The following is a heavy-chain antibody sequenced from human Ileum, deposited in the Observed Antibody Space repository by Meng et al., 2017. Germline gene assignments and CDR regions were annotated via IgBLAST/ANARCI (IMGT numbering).Heavy chain of an antibody. Sequence: GESLKISCAGSGFSVSDSMTWIRQAPGKGLEWVAYISSSGGNIRYTDSVKGRFSISRDNAEKSLYLQMNSLRVEDTAVYYCGRGWGLGLPSHYWGQGTLVTVSS. D-gene: IGHD3/OR15-3a*01. CDR2: ISSSGGNI. CDR3: GRGWGLGLPSHY. J-gene: IGHJ4*02. V-gene: IGHV3-11*04. CDR1: GFSVSDS.